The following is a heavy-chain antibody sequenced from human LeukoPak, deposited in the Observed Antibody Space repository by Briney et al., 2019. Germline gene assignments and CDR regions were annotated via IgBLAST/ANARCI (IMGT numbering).Heavy chain of an antibody. D-gene: IGHD1-26*01. CDR2: IKQDGREK. CDR1: GFTFTCCW. Sequence: GGSLRLSCAASGFTFTCCWMSWVRQTPGKGLEWVASIKQDGREKFYADSVKGRFTISRDNAKNSLYLQVNSLRAEDTAVYYCARVPGRTRYFDSWGQGILVTVSS. CDR3: ARVPGRTRYFDS. J-gene: IGHJ4*02. V-gene: IGHV3-7*01.